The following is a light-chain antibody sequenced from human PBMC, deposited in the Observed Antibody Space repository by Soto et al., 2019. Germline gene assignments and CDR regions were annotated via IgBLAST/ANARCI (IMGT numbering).Light chain of an antibody. CDR1: QDVSSK. V-gene: IGKV3D-15*01. CDR3: QQYIRWPLT. J-gene: IGKJ4*01. Sequence: EMVVTQSPATLSVSPGERVTLSCRTSQDVSSKLAWYQQKPGQPPSLLIYDASARATGTPARFSGSGSGTEFTLAVSSLQSEDYALYFCQQYIRWPLTFGGGTKVEIK. CDR2: DAS.